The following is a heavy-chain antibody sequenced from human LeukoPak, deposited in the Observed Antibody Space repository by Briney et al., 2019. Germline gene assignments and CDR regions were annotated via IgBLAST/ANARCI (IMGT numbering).Heavy chain of an antibody. D-gene: IGHD4-17*01. CDR2: IKQDGSEK. J-gene: IGHJ4*02. Sequence: GGSLRLSCAVSGFTFSSYWMSWVRQAPGKGLERVANIKQDGSEKYYVDSVKGRFTISRDNAKNSLYLQMNSLRSEDTAVYYCAKGYDYGDRPFDYWGQGTLVTVSS. V-gene: IGHV3-7*01. CDR3: AKGYDYGDRPFDY. CDR1: GFTFSSYW.